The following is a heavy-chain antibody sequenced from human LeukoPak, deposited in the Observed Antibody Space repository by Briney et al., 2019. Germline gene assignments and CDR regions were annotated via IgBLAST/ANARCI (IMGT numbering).Heavy chain of an antibody. Sequence: PSETLSLTCAVYGGSFSGYYWSWIRQPPGKGLEWIGEINHSGSTNYNPSLMSRVTISVDTSKNQFSLNLSSVTAADTAVYYCARAPQGSGYYYYFDYWGQGTLVTVSS. CDR2: INHSGST. CDR1: GGSFSGYY. V-gene: IGHV4-34*01. J-gene: IGHJ4*02. D-gene: IGHD3-22*01. CDR3: ARAPQGSGYYYYFDY.